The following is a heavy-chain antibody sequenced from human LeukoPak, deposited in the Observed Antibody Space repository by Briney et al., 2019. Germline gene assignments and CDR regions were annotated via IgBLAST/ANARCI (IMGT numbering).Heavy chain of an antibody. V-gene: IGHV3-7*03. Sequence: GGSLRLSCAASGFTFSSYWMSWVRQAPGKRLEWVANIKQDGSEKYYVDSVKGRFTISSDNAKNSLYLQMNSLRAEDTAVYYCARDAYDYVWGSYRYWDYWGQGTLVTVSS. J-gene: IGHJ4*02. CDR2: IKQDGSEK. CDR3: ARDAYDYVWGSYRYWDY. D-gene: IGHD3-16*02. CDR1: GFTFSSYW.